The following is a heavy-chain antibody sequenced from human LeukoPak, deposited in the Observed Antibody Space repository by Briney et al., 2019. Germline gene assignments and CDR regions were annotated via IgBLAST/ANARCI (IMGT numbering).Heavy chain of an antibody. CDR3: ARSRGELYCSSTSCYPNGEAWWFDP. CDR2: INPNSGGT. V-gene: IGHV1-2*02. D-gene: IGHD2-2*01. Sequence: ASVKVSCKASGYTFTGYYMHWVRQAPGQGLEWMGWINPNSGGTNYAQKFQGRVTMTRDTSISTAYMELSRLRSDDTAVYYCARSRGELYCSSTSCYPNGEAWWFDPSGQGTLVTVSS. CDR1: GYTFTGYY. J-gene: IGHJ5*02.